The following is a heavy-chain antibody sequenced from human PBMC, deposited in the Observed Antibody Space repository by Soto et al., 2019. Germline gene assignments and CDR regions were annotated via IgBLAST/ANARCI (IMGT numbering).Heavy chain of an antibody. Sequence: KQSQTLSLTCAISGDSVSSNSAAWNWIRQSPSRGLEWLGRTYYRSKWYNDYAVSVKSRITINPDTSKNQFSLQLNSVTPEDTAVYYCARVPAAMEDYYYYGMDVWGQGTTVTVSS. D-gene: IGHD2-2*01. J-gene: IGHJ6*02. CDR1: GDSVSSNSAA. V-gene: IGHV6-1*01. CDR2: TYYRSKWYN. CDR3: ARVPAAMEDYYYYGMDV.